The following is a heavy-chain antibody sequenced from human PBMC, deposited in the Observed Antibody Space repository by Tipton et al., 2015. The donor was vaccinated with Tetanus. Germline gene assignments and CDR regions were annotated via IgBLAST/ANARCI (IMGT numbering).Heavy chain of an antibody. CDR3: ARFSYDSGGFYSYFDS. D-gene: IGHD3-22*01. CDR2: IYYSGSA. CDR1: GDSISRFY. J-gene: IGHJ4*02. Sequence: GLVKPSETPSLTCTMSGDSISRFYWSWIRQPPGKGLEWIGHIYYSGSANYNPSLKSRLTISIDTSNDQLSLRLTSVTAADTAIYYCARFSYDSGGFYSYFDSWGRGTLVTVSS. V-gene: IGHV4-59*01.